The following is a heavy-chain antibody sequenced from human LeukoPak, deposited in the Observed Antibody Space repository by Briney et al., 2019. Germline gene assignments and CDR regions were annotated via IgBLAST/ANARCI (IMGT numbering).Heavy chain of an antibody. CDR1: GFTFNSYA. CDR2: IFGSGGSA. V-gene: IGHV3-23*01. D-gene: IGHD3-10*01. J-gene: IGHJ4*02. CDR3: AKDRRSGSYVDY. Sequence: GGSLRLSCAASGFTFNSYAMYWVRQAPGKGLEWVSGIFGSGGSAHYADSVKGRFAISRDNSKNTLYLQMNSLRAEDTAVYYCAKDRRSGSYVDYWGQGTLVTVSS.